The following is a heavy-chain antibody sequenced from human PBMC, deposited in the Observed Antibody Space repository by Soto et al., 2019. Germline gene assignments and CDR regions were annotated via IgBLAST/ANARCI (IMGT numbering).Heavy chain of an antibody. V-gene: IGHV4-31*01. Sequence: QVQLQESGPGLVKPSQTLSLTCTVSGGSISSGDYYWSWIRQHPEKGREWIGYIYFSGSTYYNPSPQSQVTISIDTSKHLFSPMLCSVTATDTDVYYCAIHFAPRDCSGSTCTHVDTFAIWGQGTMVNVSS. CDR1: GGSISSGDYY. CDR2: IYFSGST. J-gene: IGHJ3*02. D-gene: IGHD2-15*01. CDR3: AIHFAPRDCSGSTCTHVDTFAI.